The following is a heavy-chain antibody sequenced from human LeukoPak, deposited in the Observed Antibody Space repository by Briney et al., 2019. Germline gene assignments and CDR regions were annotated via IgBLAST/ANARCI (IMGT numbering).Heavy chain of an antibody. Sequence: SETLSLTCTVSGGSISSSSYYWGWIRQPPGKGLEWIGSIYYSGSTYYNPSLKSRVTISVDTSKNQFSLKLSSVTAADTAVYYCARLGGGWYMGYFQHWGQGTLVTVSS. D-gene: IGHD6-19*01. V-gene: IGHV4-39*01. CDR2: IYYSGST. CDR3: ARLGGGWYMGYFQH. CDR1: GGSISSSSYY. J-gene: IGHJ1*01.